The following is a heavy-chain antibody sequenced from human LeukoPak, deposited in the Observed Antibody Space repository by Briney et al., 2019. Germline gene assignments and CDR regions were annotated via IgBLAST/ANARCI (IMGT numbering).Heavy chain of an antibody. CDR3: ASLFYYDYVWGSYRILDY. J-gene: IGHJ4*02. D-gene: IGHD3-16*02. V-gene: IGHV3-48*01. CDR1: GFTFSSYS. CDR2: ISSSSSTI. Sequence: GGSLRLSCAASGFTFSSYSMNWVRQAPGKGLEWVSYISSSSSTIYYADSVKGRFTISRDNAKNSLYLQMNSLRAEDTAVYYCASLFYYDYVWGSYRILDYWGQGTLVTVSS.